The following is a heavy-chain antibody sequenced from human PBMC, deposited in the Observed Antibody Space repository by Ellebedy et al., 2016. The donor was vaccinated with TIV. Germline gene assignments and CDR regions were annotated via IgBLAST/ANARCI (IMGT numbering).Heavy chain of an antibody. V-gene: IGHV4-59*01. CDR1: GGSITNYF. CDR2: IYNSGTT. J-gene: IGHJ6*02. D-gene: IGHD3-9*01. Sequence: PGGSLRLSCTVPGGSITNYFWTWIRQPPGKGLEWIGYIYNSGTTNYNPSLKSRVTSSVDTSKNQFSLALSSVTAADAGVYFCARESFDILTGQTYGLDVWGQGTTVTVSS. CDR3: ARESFDILTGQTYGLDV.